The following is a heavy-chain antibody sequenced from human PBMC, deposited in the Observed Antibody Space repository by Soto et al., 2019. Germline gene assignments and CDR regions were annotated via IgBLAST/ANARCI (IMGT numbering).Heavy chain of an antibody. J-gene: IGHJ5*02. CDR1: GDSINSTDW. V-gene: IGHV4-4*02. CDR3: ARDLKEYCSDGKCNWFDP. Sequence: SETLSLTCAVSGDSINSTDWWNWVRQSPGKGLEWIGEIYHGGNIYYNPSLKSRVTISFDASKNQISLQVRSATAADAAVYYCARDLKEYCSDGKCNWFDPWGQGTLVTVSS. CDR2: IYHGGNI. D-gene: IGHD2-15*01.